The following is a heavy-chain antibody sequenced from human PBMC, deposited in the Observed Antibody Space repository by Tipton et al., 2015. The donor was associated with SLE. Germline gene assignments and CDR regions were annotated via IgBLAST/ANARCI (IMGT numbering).Heavy chain of an antibody. Sequence: TLSFTCTVSGGSISSGSYYWSWIRQPAGKGLEWIGRIYTSGSTNYNPSLKSRVTISVDTSKNQFSLKLSSVTAADTAVYYCAGLMVYAIAPSGWFDPWGQGTLVTVSS. J-gene: IGHJ5*02. V-gene: IGHV4-61*02. D-gene: IGHD2-8*01. CDR2: IYTSGST. CDR1: GGSISSGSYY. CDR3: AGLMVYAIAPSGWFDP.